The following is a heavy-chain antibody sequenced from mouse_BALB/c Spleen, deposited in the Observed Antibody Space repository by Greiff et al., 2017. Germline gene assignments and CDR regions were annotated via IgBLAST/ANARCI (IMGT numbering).Heavy chain of an antibody. CDR1: GFTITDTY. CDR3: ARAYSSYAMDD. V-gene: IGHV14-3*02. CDR2: IDPANGNT. J-gene: IGHJ4*01. D-gene: IGHD2-10*01. Sequence: VQLKQSGAELVKPGASVKLSCTASGFTITDTYMHWVKQRPEQGLEWIGRIDPANGNTKYDPKFQGKATITADTSSNTAYLQLSSLTSEDTAVYYCARAYSSYAMDDRGQGTSVTVSS.